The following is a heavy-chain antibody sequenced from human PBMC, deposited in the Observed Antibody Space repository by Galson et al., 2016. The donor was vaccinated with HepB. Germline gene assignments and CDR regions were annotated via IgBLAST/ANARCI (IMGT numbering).Heavy chain of an antibody. Sequence: PALVKPTQTLTLTCTFSGFSLNTSTMCVSWIRQPPGKALEWLALIDWDDDKYYSTSLRTRLTISKDTSKNQVVLTMTNMDPVDTATYYCARSSYSSLLHFDYWGQGTLVTVSS. CDR3: ARSSYSSLLHFDY. J-gene: IGHJ4*02. CDR1: GFSLNTSTMC. CDR2: IDWDDDK. V-gene: IGHV2-70*01. D-gene: IGHD3-10*01.